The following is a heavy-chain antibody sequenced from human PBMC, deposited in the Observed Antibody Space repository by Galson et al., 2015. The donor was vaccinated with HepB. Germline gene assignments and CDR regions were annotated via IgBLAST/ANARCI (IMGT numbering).Heavy chain of an antibody. CDR1: GFTFSSYS. Sequence: SLRLSCAASGFTFSSYSMNWVRQAPGKGLEWVSYISSSSSTIYYADSVKGRFTISRDNAKNSLYLQMNSLRAEDTAVYYCARNLDYGVLYYFDYWGQGTLVTVSS. CDR3: ARNLDYGVLYYFDY. V-gene: IGHV3-48*01. CDR2: ISSSSSTI. J-gene: IGHJ4*02. D-gene: IGHD4-17*01.